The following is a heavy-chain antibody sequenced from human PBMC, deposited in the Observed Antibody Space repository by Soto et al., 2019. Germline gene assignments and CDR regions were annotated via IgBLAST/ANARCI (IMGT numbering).Heavy chain of an antibody. CDR3: ARDRYYYDSSGYYLMGMDV. D-gene: IGHD3-22*01. CDR1: GFTFSSYA. J-gene: IGHJ6*02. CDR2: ISYDGSNK. Sequence: PGGSLRLSCAASGFTFSSYAMHWVRQAPGKGLEWVAVISYDGSNKYYADSVKGRFTISRDNSKNTLYLQMNSLRAEDTAVYYCARDRYYYDSSGYYLMGMDVWGQGTTVTVSS. V-gene: IGHV3-30-3*01.